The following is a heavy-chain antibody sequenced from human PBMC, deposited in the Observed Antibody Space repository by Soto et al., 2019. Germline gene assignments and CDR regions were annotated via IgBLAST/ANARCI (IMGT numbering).Heavy chain of an antibody. CDR2: IYSGGST. D-gene: IGHD6-19*01. Sequence: GGSLRLSCAASGFTVSSNYMSWVRQAPGKGLEWVSVIYSGGSTYYADSVKGRFTISRDNSKNTLYLQMNSLRAEDTAVYYCAKESAVAGIKEDYWGQGTLVTVSS. V-gene: IGHV3-53*01. J-gene: IGHJ4*02. CDR3: AKESAVAGIKEDY. CDR1: GFTVSSNY.